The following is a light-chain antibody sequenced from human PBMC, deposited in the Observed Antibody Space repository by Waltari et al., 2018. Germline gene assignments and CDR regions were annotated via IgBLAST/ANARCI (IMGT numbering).Light chain of an antibody. J-gene: IGKJ1*01. CDR1: QSVSSN. V-gene: IGKV3-15*01. CDR2: GAS. CDR3: KQYNNWRT. Sequence: EIVMTQSPATLSVSPGERATLSCRASQSVSSNLAWYQQKHGQAPRLLIYGASNRATGIPARFSGSVSWTEFTLTISSLQSEDFAVYYCKQYNNWRTFGQGNKVEIK.